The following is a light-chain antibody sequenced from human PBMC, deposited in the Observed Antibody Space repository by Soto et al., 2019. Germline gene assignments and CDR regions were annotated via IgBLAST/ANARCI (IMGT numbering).Light chain of an antibody. J-gene: IGLJ1*01. Sequence: QSVLTQPPSVSGAPGQRVIISCTGSSSNIGAGYDVHWYQQLPGTAPRLLIYDNNNRPSGVPARFSVSTSDTSASLAITGLQPEDEADYYCKSYDSSLSGSYVFGTGTKVTVL. CDR1: SSNIGAGYD. CDR2: DNN. V-gene: IGLV1-40*01. CDR3: KSYDSSLSGSYV.